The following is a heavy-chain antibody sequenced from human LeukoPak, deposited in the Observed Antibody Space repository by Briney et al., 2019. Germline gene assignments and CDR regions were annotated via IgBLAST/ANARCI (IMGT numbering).Heavy chain of an antibody. Sequence: PGGSLRLSCAASGFTFSSYGMHWVRQAPGKGLEWVAFIRYDGSNKYYADSVKGRFTISRDNSKNTLYLQMNSLRAEDTAVYYCAKVLYYYDSSGYPDYWGQGTLVTVSS. J-gene: IGHJ4*02. CDR2: IRYDGSNK. V-gene: IGHV3-30*02. CDR3: AKVLYYYDSSGYPDY. CDR1: GFTFSSYG. D-gene: IGHD3-22*01.